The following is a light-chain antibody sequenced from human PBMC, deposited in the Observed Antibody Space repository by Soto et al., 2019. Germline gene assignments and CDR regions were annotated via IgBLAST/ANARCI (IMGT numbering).Light chain of an antibody. CDR3: QQRSNWPSIT. CDR2: DVS. V-gene: IGKV3-11*01. Sequence: EVVLTQSPASLSLSPGERATLSCMASQSVSAYLAWYQQKAGQAPRLLIYDVSNRAPGIPARFTGSGSGTDFTLTINSLEPEDFAVYYCQQRSNWPSITFGQGTRLEIK. J-gene: IGKJ5*01. CDR1: QSVSAY.